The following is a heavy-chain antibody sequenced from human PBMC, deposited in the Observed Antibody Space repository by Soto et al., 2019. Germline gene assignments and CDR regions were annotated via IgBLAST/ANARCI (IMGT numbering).Heavy chain of an antibody. J-gene: IGHJ6*02. V-gene: IGHV5-10-1*01. CDR3: ARHFDRGSGRYFGYYYYYGMDV. Sequence: XDSVTVTWKSSGYRFTSYWISWVLQVPGKGLEWMGRIDPSDSYTNYSPSFQGHVTISADKSISTAYLQWSSLKASDTAMYYCARHFDRGSGRYFGYYYYYGMDVCGQGTTVTVSS. D-gene: IGHD3-10*01. CDR1: GYRFTSYW. CDR2: IDPSDSYT.